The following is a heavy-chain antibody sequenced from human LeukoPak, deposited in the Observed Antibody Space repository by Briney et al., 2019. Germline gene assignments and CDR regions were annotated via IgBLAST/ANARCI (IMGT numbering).Heavy chain of an antibody. Sequence: PGGSLRLSCAASGFTFSSYSMNWVRQASGKGLEWVGRIRSKANSYATAYAASVKGRFTISRDDSKNTAYLQMNSLKTEDTAVYYCTRLIYDSSGYYSGDFDYWGQGTLVTVSS. CDR3: TRLIYDSSGYYSGDFDY. J-gene: IGHJ4*02. CDR1: GFTFSSYS. V-gene: IGHV3-73*01. CDR2: IRSKANSYAT. D-gene: IGHD3-22*01.